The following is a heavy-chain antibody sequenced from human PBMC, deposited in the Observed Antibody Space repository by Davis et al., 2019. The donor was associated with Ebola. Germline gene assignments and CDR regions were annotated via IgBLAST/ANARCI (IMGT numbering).Heavy chain of an antibody. D-gene: IGHD5-12*01. V-gene: IGHV4-34*01. Sequence: PSETLSLTCTVSGGSISTYHWTWIRQPPGKGLEWNGEINHSGSTKYNPSLKSRVTISVDTSKNQFSLKLSSVTAADTAVYYCARGAARYSGYDFTYYYYGMDVWGQGTTVTVSS. CDR1: GGSISTYH. CDR3: ARGAARYSGYDFTYYYYGMDV. J-gene: IGHJ6*02. CDR2: INHSGST.